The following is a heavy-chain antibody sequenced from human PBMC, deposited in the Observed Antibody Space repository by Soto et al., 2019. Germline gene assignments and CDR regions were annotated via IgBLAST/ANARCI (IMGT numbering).Heavy chain of an antibody. D-gene: IGHD3-22*01. CDR2: ISAYNGNT. CDR3: ARRRVGYYDSSCMDV. Sequence: ASVPVSCKASDYTFTSYGISWVRQAPGQGLEWMGWISAYNGNTNYTQKHQGRVTMTTDTYTSTAYMELRSLRSDETAVYYWARRRVGYYDSSCMDVWGQGTTVTVSS. J-gene: IGHJ6*02. V-gene: IGHV1-18*01. CDR1: DYTFTSYG.